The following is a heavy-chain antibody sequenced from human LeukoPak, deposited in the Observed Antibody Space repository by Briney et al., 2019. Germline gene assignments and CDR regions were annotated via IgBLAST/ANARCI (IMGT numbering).Heavy chain of an antibody. D-gene: IGHD1-1*01. CDR3: ARAVPGPTDY. J-gene: IGHJ4*02. Sequence: GGSLRLSCAASGFTFSNYWMNWARQAPGKRLEWVANIKKDGSEKCYVDSVKGRFTISRDNAKNSLYLQMNSLRAEDTAVYYCARAVPGPTDYWGQGTLVTVSS. CDR2: IKKDGSEK. V-gene: IGHV3-7*03. CDR1: GFTFSNYW.